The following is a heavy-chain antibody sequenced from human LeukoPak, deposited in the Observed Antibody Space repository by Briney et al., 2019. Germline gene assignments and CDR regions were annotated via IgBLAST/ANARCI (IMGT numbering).Heavy chain of an antibody. CDR1: GGSFSGYY. CDR2: INRSGST. V-gene: IGHV4-34*01. J-gene: IGHJ4*02. D-gene: IGHD5-18*01. CDR3: ARAVLRYSYGFDY. Sequence: SETLSLTCAVYGGSFSGYYWSWIRQPPGKGLEWIGEINRSGSTNYNPSLKSRVTISVDTSKNQFSLKLSSVTAADTAVYYCARAVLRYSYGFDYWGQGTLVTVSS.